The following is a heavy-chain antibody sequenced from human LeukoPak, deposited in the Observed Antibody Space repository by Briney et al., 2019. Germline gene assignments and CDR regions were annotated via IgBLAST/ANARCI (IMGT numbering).Heavy chain of an antibody. CDR1: GFTFRTYR. Sequence: GGSLRLSCEASGFTFRTYRMNWVRQAPGKGLEWVSYISPGSTTIYYADSVKGRFTISRDNAKNSLYLQMNSLRDEGTAVYYCARGVDYWGQGTLVTVSS. J-gene: IGHJ4*02. CDR3: ARGVDY. V-gene: IGHV3-48*02. CDR2: ISPGSTTI.